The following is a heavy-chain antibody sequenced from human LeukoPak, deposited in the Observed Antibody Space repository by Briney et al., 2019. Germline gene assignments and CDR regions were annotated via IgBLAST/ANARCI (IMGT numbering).Heavy chain of an antibody. CDR2: IYYSGST. D-gene: IGHD6-13*01. CDR1: GGSISSYY. J-gene: IGHJ3*02. V-gene: IGHV4-59*01. Sequence: PSETLSLTCTVSGGSISSYYWSWIRQPPGKGLEWIGYIYYSGSTNYNPSLKSRVTISVDTSKNQFSLKLSSVTAADTAVYYCARIPIPSIAAAATDAFDIWGQGTMVTVSS. CDR3: ARIPIPSIAAAATDAFDI.